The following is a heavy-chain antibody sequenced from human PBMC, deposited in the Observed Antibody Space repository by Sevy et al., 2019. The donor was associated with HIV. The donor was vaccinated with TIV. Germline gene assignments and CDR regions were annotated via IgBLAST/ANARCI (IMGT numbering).Heavy chain of an antibody. D-gene: IGHD3-22*01. CDR3: ARDSRSYYDSSGYVDAFDM. Sequence: GGSLRLSCAASGFTFSSYSMNWVRQAPGKGLEWVSSISSSSIYIYYADSVKGRFTISRDNAKNSLYLQMNSLRAEDTAVYYCARDSRSYYDSSGYVDAFDMWGQGTMVTVSS. J-gene: IGHJ3*02. CDR2: ISSSSIYI. V-gene: IGHV3-21*01. CDR1: GFTFSSYS.